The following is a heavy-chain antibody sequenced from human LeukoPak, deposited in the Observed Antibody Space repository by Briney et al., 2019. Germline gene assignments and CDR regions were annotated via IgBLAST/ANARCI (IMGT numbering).Heavy chain of an antibody. J-gene: IGHJ4*02. CDR1: GYPFTGYF. CDR3: ARNAVAGSGGFDY. Sequence: ASVNVSCRASGYPFTGYFIYWVRQAPGQGLEWMGWINPHSGSNKYAQKFQGRVTMTRDTSISTAYIELSRLRSDDTAVYYCARNAVAGSGGFDYWGQGTRDSVSS. V-gene: IGHV1-2*02. CDR2: INPHSGSN. D-gene: IGHD6-19*01.